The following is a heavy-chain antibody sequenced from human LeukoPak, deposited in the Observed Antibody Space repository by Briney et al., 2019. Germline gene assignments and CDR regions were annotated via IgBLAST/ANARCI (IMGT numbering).Heavy chain of an antibody. V-gene: IGHV4-4*07. Sequence: PSETLSLTCTVSGGSISSYYWSWIRQPAGKGLEWIGRIYTSGSTNYNPSLKGRVTMSVDTSKNQFSLKLSSVTAADTAVYYCATHCSSTSCYGTDYWGQGTLVTVSS. D-gene: IGHD2-2*01. CDR1: GGSISSYY. CDR3: ATHCSSTSCYGTDY. J-gene: IGHJ4*02. CDR2: IYTSGST.